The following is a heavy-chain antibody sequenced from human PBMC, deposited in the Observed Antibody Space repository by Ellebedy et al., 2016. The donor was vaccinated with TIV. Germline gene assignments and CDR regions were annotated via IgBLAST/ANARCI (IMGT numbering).Heavy chain of an antibody. Sequence: GESLKISXKGSGYSFTSYWIGWVRQMPGKGLEWIGGIHPGDSDTRISPSLQGQVTISADRSISTAYLQWSSLKASDTAMYYCARHGEGSGSYYYYYGMDVWGQGTTVTVSS. V-gene: IGHV5-51*01. J-gene: IGHJ6*02. CDR3: ARHGEGSGSYYYYYGMDV. D-gene: IGHD3-10*01. CDR2: IHPGDSDT. CDR1: GYSFTSYW.